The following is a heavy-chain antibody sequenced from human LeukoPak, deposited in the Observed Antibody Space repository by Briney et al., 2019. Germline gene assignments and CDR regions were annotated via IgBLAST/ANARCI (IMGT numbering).Heavy chain of an antibody. J-gene: IGHJ6*02. Sequence: PSETLSLTCTVSGGSISSYYWSWIRQPPGKGLEWIGYIYYSGSTNYNPSLKSRVTISVDTSKNQFSLKLSSVTAADTAVYYCAREAVTRYYYYYGMDVWGQGTTVTVSS. CDR3: AREAVTRYYYYYGMDV. CDR2: IYYSGST. V-gene: IGHV4-59*12. CDR1: GGSISSYY. D-gene: IGHD4-11*01.